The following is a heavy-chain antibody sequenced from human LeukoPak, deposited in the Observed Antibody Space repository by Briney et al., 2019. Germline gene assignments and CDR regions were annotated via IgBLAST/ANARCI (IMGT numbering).Heavy chain of an antibody. D-gene: IGHD2-15*01. CDR2: ISGSGGST. CDR3: TKADCSGGSSYYFDY. J-gene: IGHJ4*02. V-gene: IGHV3-23*01. CDR1: GFTFSSYG. Sequence: GGTLRLSCAASGFTFSSYGMSWVRQAPGKGLEWVSAISGSGGSTYYADSVKGRFTISRDNSKNTLYLQMNSLRAEDTAVYYCTKADCSGGSSYYFDYWGQGTLVTVSS.